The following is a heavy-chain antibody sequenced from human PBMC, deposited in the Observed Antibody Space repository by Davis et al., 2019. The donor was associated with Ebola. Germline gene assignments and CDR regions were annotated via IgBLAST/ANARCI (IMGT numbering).Heavy chain of an antibody. D-gene: IGHD3-22*01. V-gene: IGHV1-69*13. CDR1: GGTFSNYA. J-gene: IGHJ4*02. CDR3: ARDLGSSAYYFFY. CDR2: ITPLFGTA. Sequence: AASVKVSCKASGGTFSNYAISWVRQVPGQGLEWLGGITPLFGTANYAQKFQGRVTITADESTSTAYMELSSLRSEDTAVYYCARDLGSSAYYFFYWGQGTLVTVSS.